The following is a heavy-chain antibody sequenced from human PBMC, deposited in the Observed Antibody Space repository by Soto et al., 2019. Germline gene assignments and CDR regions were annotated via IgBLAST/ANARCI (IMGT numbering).Heavy chain of an antibody. Sequence: SENLSLTCTVSGGSISRSTYYWGWIRQPPGKGPEWIGSIYYSGSTYYRPSLKSRVTISVDTSKNQFSLKLSSVTAADTAVYYCASQVTAAIRLGWFDPWGQGTLVTVSS. V-gene: IGHV4-39*01. CDR1: GGSISRSTYY. J-gene: IGHJ5*02. D-gene: IGHD2-2*02. CDR2: IYYSGST. CDR3: ASQVTAAIRLGWFDP.